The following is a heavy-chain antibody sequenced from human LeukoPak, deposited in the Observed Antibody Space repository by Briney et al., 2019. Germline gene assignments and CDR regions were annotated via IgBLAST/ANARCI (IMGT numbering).Heavy chain of an antibody. CDR3: XNXHGXFGELWVWFGP. V-gene: IGHV3-23*01. J-gene: IGHJ5*02. Sequence: GGSLRLSCAASGFTFSTYSMNWVRQAPGKGLEWLSAISGGGDSTYYADSVKGRFTISRDNAKDTLYLQMNSLRGEETATYYXXNXHGXFGELWVWFGPWGQGTLVTVSS. CDR1: GFTFSTYS. D-gene: IGHD3-10*01. CDR2: ISGGGDST.